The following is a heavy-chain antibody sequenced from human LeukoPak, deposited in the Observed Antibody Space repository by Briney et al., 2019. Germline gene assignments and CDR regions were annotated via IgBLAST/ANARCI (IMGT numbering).Heavy chain of an antibody. CDR2: LYYSGST. J-gene: IGHJ6*02. CDR1: GGSISSGDYY. CDR3: ARGISTYGMDV. V-gene: IGHV4-61*08. Sequence: SETLSLTCTVSGGSISSGDYYWSWIRQPPGKGLEWIGYLYYSGSTNYNPSLKSRVSISVDTSKNQFSLKLSSVTAADTAVYYCARGISTYGMDVWGQGTTVTVSS. D-gene: IGHD3-10*01.